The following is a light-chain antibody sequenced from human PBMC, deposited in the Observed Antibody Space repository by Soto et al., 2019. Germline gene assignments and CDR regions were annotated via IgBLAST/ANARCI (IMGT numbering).Light chain of an antibody. CDR3: QHYNNWPFT. CDR2: GAS. Sequence: EIVMTQSPATLSVSPGERATLSCRASQSVSSNLAWYQQKPGQAPTLLIFGASARATGIPARCSGSGSGTEFTLTISSLQSEDFAVYYCQHYNNWPFTFGQGTKVEIK. J-gene: IGKJ2*01. CDR1: QSVSSN. V-gene: IGKV3-15*01.